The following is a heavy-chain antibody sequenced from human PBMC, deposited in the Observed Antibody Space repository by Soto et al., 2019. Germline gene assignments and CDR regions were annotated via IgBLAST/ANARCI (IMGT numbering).Heavy chain of an antibody. CDR3: AIFLRAGINAFHP. J-gene: IGHJ5*02. Sequence: APAKASSKASGYAFDSYAMQWVRQATGQRLEWMGWINAGNGNTKYSQKFQGRVTITRDTSASTAYMELSSLRSEYTAVYYDAIFLRAGINAFHPWGQANLVTVS. CDR1: GYAFDSYA. CDR2: INAGNGNT. D-gene: IGHD3-10*01. V-gene: IGHV1-3*01.